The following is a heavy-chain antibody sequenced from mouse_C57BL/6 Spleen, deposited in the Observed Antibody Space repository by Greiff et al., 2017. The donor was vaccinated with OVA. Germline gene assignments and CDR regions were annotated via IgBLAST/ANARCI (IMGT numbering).Heavy chain of an antibody. Sequence: EVMLVESGGGLVKPGGSLKLSCAASGFTFSSYAMSWVRQTPEKRLEWVATISDGGSYTYYPDNVKGRFTISRDNAKNNLYLQMSHLKSEDTAMYYCASIYSNYGWFAYWGQGTLVTVSA. CDR1: GFTFSSYA. V-gene: IGHV5-4*03. J-gene: IGHJ3*01. CDR3: ASIYSNYGWFAY. CDR2: ISDGGSYT. D-gene: IGHD2-5*01.